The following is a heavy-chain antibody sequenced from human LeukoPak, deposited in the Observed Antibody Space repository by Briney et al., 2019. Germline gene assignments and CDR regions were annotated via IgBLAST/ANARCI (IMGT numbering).Heavy chain of an antibody. D-gene: IGHD3-10*01. J-gene: IGHJ4*02. CDR1: GGSVSSENSY. CDR3: ARGYYYRG. CDR2: IYADGSS. V-gene: IGHV4-61*02. Sequence: SETLSLTCTVSGGSVSSENSYWNWIRQPAGKGLEWIGRIYADGSSTYNPSLKSRVTTSVDTSKNQFSLRLTSMTAADTAVYYCARGYYYRGWGQGTLVTVSS.